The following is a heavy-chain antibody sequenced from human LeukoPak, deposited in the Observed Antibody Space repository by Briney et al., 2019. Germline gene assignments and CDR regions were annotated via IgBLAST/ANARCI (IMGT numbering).Heavy chain of an antibody. Sequence: PGGSLRLSCAASGFIFSSYWMHWVRQAPGKGLEWVGRIKSKTDGGTTDYAAPVKGRFTISRDDSKNTQYLQMNSLKTEDTATYYCTIGKIILVPPASKGDYWGQGTLVTVSS. J-gene: IGHJ4*02. CDR3: TIGKIILVPPASKGDY. V-gene: IGHV3-15*01. CDR2: IKSKTDGGTT. CDR1: GFIFSSYW. D-gene: IGHD3-3*01.